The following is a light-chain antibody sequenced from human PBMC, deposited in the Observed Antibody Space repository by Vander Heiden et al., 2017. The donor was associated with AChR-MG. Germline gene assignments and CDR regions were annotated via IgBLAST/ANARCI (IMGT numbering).Light chain of an antibody. Sequence: DMVMTQSPPSLPVTPGEPASISCRSSQSLLHSNGYNDLDWYLQKPGQSPQLLIYLGSNRASGVPDRFSGSGSGTDFTLKISRVEAEDVGVYYCMQALQTPLTFGQGTKLEIK. J-gene: IGKJ2*01. CDR2: LGS. V-gene: IGKV2-28*01. CDR3: MQALQTPLT. CDR1: QSLLHSNGYND.